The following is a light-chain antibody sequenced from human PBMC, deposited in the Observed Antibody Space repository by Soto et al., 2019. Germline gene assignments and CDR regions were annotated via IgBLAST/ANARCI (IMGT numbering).Light chain of an antibody. CDR2: GNI. J-gene: IGLJ1*01. CDR1: SSNIGAGYD. Sequence: QSALTQPPSVSGAPGQRVTISCTGSSSNIGAGYDVHWYQQRPGTAPKLLIFGNINRPSGVPDRFSGSKSGTSASLGITGFQTGDEADYYCGSWDSSLSAYVFGTGTKLTVL. CDR3: GSWDSSLSAYV. V-gene: IGLV1-40*01.